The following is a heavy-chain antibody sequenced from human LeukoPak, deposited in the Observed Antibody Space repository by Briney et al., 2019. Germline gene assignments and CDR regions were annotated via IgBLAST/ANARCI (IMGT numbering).Heavy chain of an antibody. CDR2: ISGSGGST. Sequence: GGLLRLSCAASGFTFSSYAISWVRQAPGKGLEWVSAISGSGGSTYYADSVKGRFTISRDNSKNTLYLQMNSLRAEDTAVYYCAKDMARVLDYWGQGTLVTVSS. CDR3: AKDMARVLDY. V-gene: IGHV3-23*01. D-gene: IGHD3-10*01. CDR1: GFTFSSYA. J-gene: IGHJ4*02.